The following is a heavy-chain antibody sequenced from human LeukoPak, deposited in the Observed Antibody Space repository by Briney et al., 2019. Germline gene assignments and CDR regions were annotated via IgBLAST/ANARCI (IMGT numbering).Heavy chain of an antibody. CDR1: GFTFSTYW. Sequence: PGGSLRLSCAASGFTFSTYWMTWVRQAPGKGLEWVANIKQDGSEKYYVDSVEGRFTISRDNVKNSLYLQMNSLRGEDTAVYYCARDRNTDFWSGYYTNYFDYWGQGTLVTASS. D-gene: IGHD3-3*01. J-gene: IGHJ4*02. V-gene: IGHV3-7*01. CDR3: ARDRNTDFWSGYYTNYFDY. CDR2: IKQDGSEK.